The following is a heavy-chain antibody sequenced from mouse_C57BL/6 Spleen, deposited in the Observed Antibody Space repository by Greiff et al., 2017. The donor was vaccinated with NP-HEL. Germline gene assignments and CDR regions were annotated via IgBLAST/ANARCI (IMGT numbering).Heavy chain of an antibody. Sequence: VQLQQSGAELVRPGASVTLSCKASGYTFTDYEMHWVKQTPVHGLEWIGAIDPETGGTAYNQKFKGKAILTADKSSSTAYMELRSLTSEDSAVYYCTRSSYYSNLYYAMDYWGQGTSVTVSS. CDR1: GYTFTDYE. D-gene: IGHD2-5*01. J-gene: IGHJ4*01. CDR2: IDPETGGT. V-gene: IGHV1-15*01. CDR3: TRSSYYSNLYYAMDY.